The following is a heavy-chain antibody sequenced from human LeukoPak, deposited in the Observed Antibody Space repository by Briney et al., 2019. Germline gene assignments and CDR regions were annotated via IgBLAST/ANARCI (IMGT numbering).Heavy chain of an antibody. J-gene: IGHJ4*02. CDR2: IYSGGST. D-gene: IGHD2-8*01. CDR3: VLLSLTPG. CDR1: GFTVSSNY. V-gene: IGHV3-53*01. Sequence: GGSLRLSCAASGFTVSSNYMSWVRQAPGKGLEWVSIIYSGGSTFYADSVKGRFTISRDNAKNTLYLQMDSLRPEDTAVYYCVLLSLTPGWGQGTLVTVSS.